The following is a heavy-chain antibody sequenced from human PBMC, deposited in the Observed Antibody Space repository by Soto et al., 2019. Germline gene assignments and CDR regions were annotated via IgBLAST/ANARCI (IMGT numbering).Heavy chain of an antibody. V-gene: IGHV4-34*01. CDR2: INHSGST. Sequence: SETLSLTCAVYGGSFSGHYWSWIRQPPGKGLEWIGEINHSGSTNYNPSLKSRVTISVDTSKNQFSLKLSSVTAAETAVYYCAVIAARNYYYYYGMDVWGQGTTVTVSS. CDR3: AVIAARNYYYYYGMDV. J-gene: IGHJ6*02. CDR1: GGSFSGHY. D-gene: IGHD6-6*01.